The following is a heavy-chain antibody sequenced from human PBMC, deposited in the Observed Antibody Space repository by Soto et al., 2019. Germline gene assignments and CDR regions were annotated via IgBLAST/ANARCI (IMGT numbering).Heavy chain of an antibody. J-gene: IGHJ5*02. CDR3: ARGISKYSSWYEPHTWFDA. D-gene: IGHD6-13*01. CDR2: LYFSGST. V-gene: IGHV4-30-4*08. CDR1: GGSISSGGYY. Sequence: SETLSLTCTVSGGSISSGGYYWSWIRQHPGKGLEWIGYLYFSGSTQYNPSLRTPISMSLDTSKKHFSLKMRSVTGADTAVYYCARGISKYSSWYEPHTWFDAWGQGALVTVSS.